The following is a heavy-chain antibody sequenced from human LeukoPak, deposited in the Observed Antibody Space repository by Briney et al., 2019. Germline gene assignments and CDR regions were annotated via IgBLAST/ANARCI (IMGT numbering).Heavy chain of an antibody. J-gene: IGHJ6*03. Sequence: ASVKVSCKASGYTFTDYYIHWVRQAPGQGLEWMGWINPNSGGTSYAQRFQGRVTMTGDTSISTAYMEVSRLISDDTAVYYCARGRMYYFYYMDVWGTGTTVTVSS. V-gene: IGHV1-2*02. D-gene: IGHD2/OR15-2a*01. CDR2: INPNSGGT. CDR3: ARGRMYYFYYMDV. CDR1: GYTFTDYY.